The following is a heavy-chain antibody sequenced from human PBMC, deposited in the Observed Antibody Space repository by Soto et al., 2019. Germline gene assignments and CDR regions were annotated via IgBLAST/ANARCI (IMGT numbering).Heavy chain of an antibody. J-gene: IGHJ2*01. CDR3: AEGDIRDSVPGSAFLLNRSSDL. CDR2: IYYSVRN. Sequence: PPGKGLEWIGYIYYSVRNNYNPSLKNRVTISVDTSKNQFALKLSFVTAAETAVFFRAEGDIRDSVPGSAFLLNRSSDL. D-gene: IGHD3-9*01. V-gene: IGHV4-59*01.